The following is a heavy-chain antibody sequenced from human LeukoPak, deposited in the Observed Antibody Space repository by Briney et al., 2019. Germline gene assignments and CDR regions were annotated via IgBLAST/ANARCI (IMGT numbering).Heavy chain of an antibody. CDR3: ARGRPSDY. CDR2: INPDTGDK. J-gene: IGHJ4*02. Sequence: ASVKVSCKASGYTFTNYHINWVRQASGQGLEWMTWINPDTGDKGYARKFQDRVTMTTDTSTSTAYMELRSLRPDDTAVYYCARGRPSDYWGQGTLVTVSS. V-gene: IGHV1-8*02. CDR1: GYTFTNYH.